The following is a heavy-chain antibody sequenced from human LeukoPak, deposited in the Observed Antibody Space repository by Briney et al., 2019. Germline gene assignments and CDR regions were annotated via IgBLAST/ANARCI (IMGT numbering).Heavy chain of an antibody. CDR1: GGSFSGYY. Sequence: SETLSLTCAVYGGSFSGYYWSWIRQPPGKGLEWIGEINHSGSTNYNPSLQSRVTMSVDTSKSQFSLKLSSVTAADTAVYYCARAFRVGATYFDYWGQGTLVTVSS. CDR2: INHSGST. J-gene: IGHJ4*02. V-gene: IGHV4-34*01. D-gene: IGHD1-26*01. CDR3: ARAFRVGATYFDY.